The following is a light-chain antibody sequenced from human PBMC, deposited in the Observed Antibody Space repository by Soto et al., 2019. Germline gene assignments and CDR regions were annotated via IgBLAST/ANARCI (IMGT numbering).Light chain of an antibody. CDR3: QQSYSTPIS. CDR2: KAS. J-gene: IGKJ5*01. CDR1: QNINTW. Sequence: DIQMTQSPSTVSASVGDRVTITCRASQNINTWLAWYQQKPGKAPKLLILKASSLESGVPSRFSGSGSGTESTLTISSLQPEDFATYYCQQSYSTPISFGQGTRLEIK. V-gene: IGKV1-5*03.